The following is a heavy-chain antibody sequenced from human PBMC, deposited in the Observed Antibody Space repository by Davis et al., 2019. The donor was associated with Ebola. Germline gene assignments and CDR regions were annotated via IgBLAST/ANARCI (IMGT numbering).Heavy chain of an antibody. CDR2: INPNSGGT. D-gene: IGHD5-18*01. Sequence: ASVKVSCKASGYTFTSYGISWVRQAPGQGLEWMGWINPNSGGTNYAQKFQGRVTMTRDTSISTAYMELSRLRSDDTAVYYCASDLLGDTAMVHRDYYYYGMDVWGQGTTVTVSS. CDR1: GYTFTSYG. J-gene: IGHJ6*02. V-gene: IGHV1-2*02. CDR3: ASDLLGDTAMVHRDYYYYGMDV.